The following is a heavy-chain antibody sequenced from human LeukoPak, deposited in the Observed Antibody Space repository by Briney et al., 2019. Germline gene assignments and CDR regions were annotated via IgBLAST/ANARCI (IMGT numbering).Heavy chain of an antibody. CDR3: ASSAYPSAPTPGDVKNAFDI. J-gene: IGHJ3*02. V-gene: IGHV1-18*01. Sequence: ASVKVSCKASGGTFSSYAISWVRQAPGQGLEWMGWISAYNGNTNYAQKLQGRVTMTTDTSTSTAYMELRSLRSDDTAVYYCASSAYPSAPTPGDVKNAFDIRAQGTMVTVSS. CDR2: ISAYNGNT. D-gene: IGHD6-25*01. CDR1: GGTFSSYA.